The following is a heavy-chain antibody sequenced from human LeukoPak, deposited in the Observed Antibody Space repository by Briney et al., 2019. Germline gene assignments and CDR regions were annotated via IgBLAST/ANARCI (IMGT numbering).Heavy chain of an antibody. J-gene: IGHJ4*02. Sequence: SVKVSCKASGGTFSSYATSWVRQAPGQGLEWMGGIIPIFGTANYAQKFQGRVTITADESTSTAYMELSSLRSEDTAVYYCARYRGTWEDAGVFDYWGQGTLVTVSS. CDR3: ARYRGTWEDAGVFDY. D-gene: IGHD1-26*01. CDR1: GGTFSSYA. CDR2: IIPIFGTA. V-gene: IGHV1-69*13.